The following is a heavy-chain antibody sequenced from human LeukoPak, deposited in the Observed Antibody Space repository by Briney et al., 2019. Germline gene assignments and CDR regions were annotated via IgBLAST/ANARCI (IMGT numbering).Heavy chain of an antibody. CDR2: IQKSGTT. D-gene: IGHD4-17*01. J-gene: IGHJ4*02. V-gene: IGHV4-59*01. CDR1: GGSFSTNI. CDR3: ARVTQTDYDFDY. Sequence: SETLSLTCTVSGGSFSTNIWSWIRQTPGKGLEWIAYIQKSGTTSYNPYLKSRVTISLDTSRNQFYLKLSSVTADDTAVYYWARVTQTDYDFDYWGQGTLVTVSS.